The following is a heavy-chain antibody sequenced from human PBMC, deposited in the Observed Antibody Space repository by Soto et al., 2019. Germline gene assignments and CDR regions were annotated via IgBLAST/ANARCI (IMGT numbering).Heavy chain of an antibody. J-gene: IGHJ4*01. CDR2: ISPFNGNT. CDR3: ARDGPTYYYDSSGYYLVDY. CDR1: GYPFTHSG. V-gene: IGHV1-18*01. Sequence: ASVKVSCKSTGYPFTHSGTTWIRQARGQGLEWMGWISPFNGNTNYGQKLQGRVTMTTDTSTSTAYMELSSLRSDGTAVYYCARDGPTYYYDSSGYYLVDYWG. D-gene: IGHD3-22*01.